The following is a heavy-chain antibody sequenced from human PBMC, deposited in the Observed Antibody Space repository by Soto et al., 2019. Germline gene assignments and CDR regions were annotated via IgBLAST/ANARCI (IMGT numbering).Heavy chain of an antibody. Sequence: GGSLRLSCAASGFTFSSYGMHWVRQAPGKGLEWVTGILYDGGDKYYADSVKGRFTISRENSKNTLYLQMNSLRTEDSAVYYCAKAGGGFGDFVHHWGQGTPVTVSS. J-gene: IGHJ4*02. D-gene: IGHD3-10*01. CDR3: AKAGGGFGDFVHH. CDR1: GFTFSSYG. CDR2: ILYDGGDK. V-gene: IGHV3-30*18.